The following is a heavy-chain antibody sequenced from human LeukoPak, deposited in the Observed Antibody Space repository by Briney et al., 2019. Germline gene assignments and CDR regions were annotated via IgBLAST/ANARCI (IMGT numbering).Heavy chain of an antibody. V-gene: IGHV3-48*02. CDR1: GFTFSSYS. Sequence: GSLRLSCAASGFTFSSYSMNWVRQAPGKGLEWVSYISSSSSTIYYADSVKGRFTISRDNAENSLYLQMNSLRDEDTAVYYCARDRGSNDYGDYGNYYYYGMDVWGQGTTVTVSS. CDR3: ARDRGSNDYGDYGNYYYYGMDV. J-gene: IGHJ6*02. D-gene: IGHD4-17*01. CDR2: ISSSSSTI.